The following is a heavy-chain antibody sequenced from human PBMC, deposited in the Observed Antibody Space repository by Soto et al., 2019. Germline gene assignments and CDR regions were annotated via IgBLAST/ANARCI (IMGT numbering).Heavy chain of an antibody. CDR2: TSGNGGDT. J-gene: IGHJ3*01. D-gene: IGHD3-3*01. Sequence: QLFESGGGLVQPGGSLRLSCVASGLDYGRFAMTWVRQAPGKGLEWVSGTSGNGGDTYYVDSVRGRFTISRDNPKNTLYRQMNSLRVEDTAVYYCAKIYDFWSRHHDSFDVWGQGTSVIVSS. V-gene: IGHV3-23*01. CDR3: AKIYDFWSRHHDSFDV. CDR1: GLDYGRFA.